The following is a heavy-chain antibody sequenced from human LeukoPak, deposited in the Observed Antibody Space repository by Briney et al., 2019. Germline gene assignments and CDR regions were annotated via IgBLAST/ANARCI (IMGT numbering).Heavy chain of an antibody. CDR1: GITFSNYW. V-gene: IGHV3-74*01. CDR2: ISSDGSST. J-gene: IGHJ4*02. D-gene: IGHD4-23*01. CDR3: AKGGGKVQDY. Sequence: GGSLRLSCAASGITFSNYWMHWVRQAPGKELVWVSRISSDGSSTNYADSVKGRFTISRDNAKNTLYLQMNSLRAEDTAVYYCAKGGGKVQDYWGQGTLVTVSS.